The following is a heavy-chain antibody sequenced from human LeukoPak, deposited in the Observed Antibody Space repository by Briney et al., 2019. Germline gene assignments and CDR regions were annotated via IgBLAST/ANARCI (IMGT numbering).Heavy chain of an antibody. J-gene: IGHJ4*02. CDR1: GGSFSGYY. V-gene: IGHV4-34*01. Sequence: KPSETLSLTCGVYGGSFSGYYWSWIRQPPGKGLEWIGEINHSGSTNYNPSLKSRVTISVDTSKNQFSLKLSSVTAADTAVYYCARASITMVRGVIDYWGQGTLVTVSS. CDR3: ARASITMVRGVIDY. CDR2: INHSGST. D-gene: IGHD3-10*01.